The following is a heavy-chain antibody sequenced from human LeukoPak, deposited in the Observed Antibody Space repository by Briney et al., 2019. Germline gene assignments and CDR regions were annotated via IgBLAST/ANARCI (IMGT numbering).Heavy chain of an antibody. J-gene: IGHJ3*01. CDR2: IYPGDSDT. CDR3: AGHSFDTVDAFDV. CDR1: GYSLTRYW. D-gene: IGHD2-2*02. Sequence: GESLKISCKGSGYSLTRYWIGWVRQMPGKGLEWMGIIYPGDSDTRYSPSFQSQVTISADKSSSTAYLQWRSLKASDTAMYYCAGHSFDTVDAFDVWGQGTIVIVSA. V-gene: IGHV5-51*01.